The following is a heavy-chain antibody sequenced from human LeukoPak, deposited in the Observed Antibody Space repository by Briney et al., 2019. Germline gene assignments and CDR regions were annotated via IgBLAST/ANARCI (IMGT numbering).Heavy chain of an antibody. Sequence: SETLSLTCAVYGGSFSGYYWSWIRQSPGKGLEWIGEINHSGSTNYNPSLKSRVTISVDTSKNQFSLKLSSVTAADTAVYYCATKSGLGIDYWGQGTLVTVSS. V-gene: IGHV4-34*01. CDR3: ATKSGLGIDY. J-gene: IGHJ4*02. D-gene: IGHD3/OR15-3a*01. CDR2: INHSGST. CDR1: GGSFSGYY.